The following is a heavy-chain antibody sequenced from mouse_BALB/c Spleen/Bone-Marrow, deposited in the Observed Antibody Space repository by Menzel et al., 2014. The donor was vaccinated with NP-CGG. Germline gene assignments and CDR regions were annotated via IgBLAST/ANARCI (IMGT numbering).Heavy chain of an antibody. D-gene: IGHD1-2*01. CDR3: APHYYGYAWFAY. CDR2: IDPSDSET. Sequence: QVQLQQSGPQLVRPGAPVKISCKASGYSISSYWMHWVKQRPGQGLEWIGMIDPSDSETRLNQKFKDKATLTVDKSSSTAYMQLNSPTSEDSAVYYCAPHYYGYAWFAYWGQGTLVTVSA. V-gene: IGHV1-74*01. J-gene: IGHJ3*01. CDR1: GYSISSYW.